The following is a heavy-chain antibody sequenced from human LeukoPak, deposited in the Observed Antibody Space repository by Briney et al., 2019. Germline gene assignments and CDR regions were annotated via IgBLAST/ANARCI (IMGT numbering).Heavy chain of an antibody. Sequence: PSETLSLTCSVSGGSISDYYWTWIRQPAGKGLEWIGRINASGTTRYNPSLKSRLAMSVDTSKNQFSLKLSSVTAADTAVYYCARDDYDSSGYPFDYWGQGTLVTVSS. CDR2: INASGTT. J-gene: IGHJ4*02. V-gene: IGHV4-4*07. CDR3: ARDDYDSSGYPFDY. CDR1: GGSISDYY. D-gene: IGHD3-22*01.